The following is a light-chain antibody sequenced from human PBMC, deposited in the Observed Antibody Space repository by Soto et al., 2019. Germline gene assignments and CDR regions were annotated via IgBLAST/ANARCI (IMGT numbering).Light chain of an antibody. CDR1: SSDVGGYNY. CDR3: CSYAGSSLV. V-gene: IGLV2-11*01. CDR2: DVS. Sequence: QSALTQPRSVSGSPGQSVTISCTGTSSDVGGYNYVSWYQQHPGKVPKLMIYDVSKRPSGVPDRFSGSKSGNTASLTISGLQAEDEGDYYCCSYAGSSLVFGGGTKLTV. J-gene: IGLJ2*01.